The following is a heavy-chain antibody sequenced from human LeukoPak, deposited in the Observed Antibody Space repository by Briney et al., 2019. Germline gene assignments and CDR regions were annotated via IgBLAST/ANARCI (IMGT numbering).Heavy chain of an antibody. CDR1: GFTFDDYG. Sequence: PGGSLRLSCAASGFTFDDYGMGWVRQAPGKGLEWVSGISGSGGSTYYADSVKGRLTISRDNSKNTLYLQIDSLRAEDTAVYYCAKVGIRISLIVVVFTTADDWYFDLWGRGTLVTVSS. D-gene: IGHD3-22*01. CDR2: ISGSGGST. J-gene: IGHJ2*01. V-gene: IGHV3-23*01. CDR3: AKVGIRISLIVVVFTTADDWYFDL.